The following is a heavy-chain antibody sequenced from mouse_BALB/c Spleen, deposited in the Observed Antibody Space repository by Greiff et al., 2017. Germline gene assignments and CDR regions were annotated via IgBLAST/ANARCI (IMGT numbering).Heavy chain of an antibody. CDR1: GFSLTSYG. V-gene: IGHV2-9*02. CDR2: IWAGGST. D-gene: IGHD2-14*01. J-gene: IGHJ4*01. Sequence: VKLMESGPGLVAPSQSLSITCTVSGFSLTSYGVHWVRQPPGKGLEWLGVIWAGGSTNYNSALMSRLSISKDNSKSQVFLKMNSLQTDDTAMYYCAREGYRYDEYYAMDYWGQGTSVTVSS. CDR3: AREGYRYDEYYAMDY.